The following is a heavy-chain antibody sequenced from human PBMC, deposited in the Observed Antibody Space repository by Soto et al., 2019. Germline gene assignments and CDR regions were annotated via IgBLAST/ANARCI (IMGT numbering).Heavy chain of an antibody. Sequence: ASVKVSCKASGYTFTSYGISWVRQAPGQGLEWMGWISAYNGNTNYAQKLQGRVTMTTDTSTSTAYMELRSLRSDDTAAYYCARDCGLGSTSCHLDYWGQGTLVTVSS. CDR2: ISAYNGNT. V-gene: IGHV1-18*01. J-gene: IGHJ4*02. CDR1: GYTFTSYG. D-gene: IGHD2-2*01. CDR3: ARDCGLGSTSCHLDY.